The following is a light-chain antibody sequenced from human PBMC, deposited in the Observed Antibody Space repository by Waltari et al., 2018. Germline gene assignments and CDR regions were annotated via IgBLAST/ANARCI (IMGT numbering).Light chain of an antibody. CDR3: QQYNNWPPYT. J-gene: IGKJ2*01. Sequence: EIVMTQSPATLSVSPGQRASLSCRASQSVSSNLAWSQQKPGQAPRLPIYGASTRATGIPARFSGSGSGTEFTLTISSLQSEDFAVYYCQQYNNWPPYTFGQGTKPEIK. CDR2: GAS. V-gene: IGKV3-15*01. CDR1: QSVSSN.